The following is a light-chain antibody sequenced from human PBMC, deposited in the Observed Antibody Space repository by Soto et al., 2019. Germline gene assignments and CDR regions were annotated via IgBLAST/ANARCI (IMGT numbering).Light chain of an antibody. CDR1: QSVSSN. Sequence: EILLTQSPGALAVSPGEVATLSCRASQSVSSNLAWYQQRPGQAPRLLIYAASSRATGIPDRFSGSGSGTDFTLTISRLEPEDFAVYYCQQYGTSPRTFGQGTKVDNK. J-gene: IGKJ1*01. V-gene: IGKV3-20*01. CDR2: AAS. CDR3: QQYGTSPRT.